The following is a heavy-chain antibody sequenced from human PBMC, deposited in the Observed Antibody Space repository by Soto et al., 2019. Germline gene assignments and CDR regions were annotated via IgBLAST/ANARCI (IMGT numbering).Heavy chain of an antibody. CDR2: IYYSGST. CDR1: GGSISSYC. V-gene: IGHV4-59*01. CDR3: ARGNWFDP. Sequence: PSETLSLTCTVSGGSISSYCWSWIRQPPGKGLEWIGYIYYSGSTNYNPSLKSRVTISVDTSKNQFSLKLSSVTAADTAVYYCARGNWFDPWGQGTLVTVSS. J-gene: IGHJ5*02.